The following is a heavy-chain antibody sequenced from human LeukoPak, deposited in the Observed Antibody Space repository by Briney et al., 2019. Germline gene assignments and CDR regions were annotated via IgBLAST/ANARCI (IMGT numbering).Heavy chain of an antibody. V-gene: IGHV3-30*18. CDR3: AKSGSGGYYFFDH. CDR1: GFTFSDYG. D-gene: IGHD3-22*01. Sequence: PGGSLRLSCAASGFTFSDYGMHWVRQAPGKGLEYVAVISCDGSNTYYADSVRGRFTISRDTSKNTLSLQMNSLRAEDTAVYYCAKSGSGGYYFFDHWGQGTQVTVSS. J-gene: IGHJ4*02. CDR2: ISCDGSNT.